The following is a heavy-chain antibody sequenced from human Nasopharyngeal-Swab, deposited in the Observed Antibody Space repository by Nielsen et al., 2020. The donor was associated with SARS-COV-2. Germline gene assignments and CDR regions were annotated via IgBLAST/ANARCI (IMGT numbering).Heavy chain of an antibody. CDR3: ARGDTIVGATYYFDY. J-gene: IGHJ4*02. CDR2: ISVYNGNT. D-gene: IGHD1-26*01. Sequence: ASVKVSCTASGYSFTSYGISWVRQAPGQGLEWMGWISVYNGNTKYAQKLQGRVTMTTDTSTSTAYMELRSLTSDDTAVYYCARGDTIVGATYYFDYWGQGTLVTVSS. V-gene: IGHV1-18*04. CDR1: GYSFTSYG.